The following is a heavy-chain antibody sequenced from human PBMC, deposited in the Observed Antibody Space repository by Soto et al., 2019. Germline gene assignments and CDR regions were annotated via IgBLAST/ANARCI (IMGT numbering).Heavy chain of an antibody. D-gene: IGHD2-15*01. J-gene: IGHJ4*02. CDR1: GGTLSDYA. CDR2: IIPIFGSA. CDR3: ARESRYCSGGSCYFLPGIDY. V-gene: IGHV1-69*13. Sequence: GASVKVSCKASGGTLSDYAFSWVRQAPGQGLEWMGGIIPIFGSANYAQKLQGRVTITADESTNTAYMELSSLISEDTAVYYCARESRYCSGGSCYFLPGIDYWGQGTLVTVSS.